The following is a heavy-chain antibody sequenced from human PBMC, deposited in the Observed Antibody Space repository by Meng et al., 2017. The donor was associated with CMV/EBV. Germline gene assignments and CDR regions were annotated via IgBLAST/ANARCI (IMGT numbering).Heavy chain of an antibody. CDR3: ARTLITHTVTTLDY. Sequence: SGPTLVNPTETLTLTCTVSGFSLSNARMGVSWIRQPPGKALEWLAHIFSNDEKSYRSSLKSRLTISKDTSKSQVVLTMTNMDPLDTATYYCARTLITHTVTTLDYWGQGTLVTVSS. V-gene: IGHV2-26*01. D-gene: IGHD4-11*01. CDR2: IFSNDEK. J-gene: IGHJ4*02. CDR1: GFSLSNARMG.